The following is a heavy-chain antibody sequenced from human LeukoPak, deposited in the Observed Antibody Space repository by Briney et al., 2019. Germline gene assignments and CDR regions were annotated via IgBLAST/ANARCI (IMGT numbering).Heavy chain of an antibody. CDR3: AREVRYYGSGSSTVDY. CDR2: INHSGST. CDR1: GGSFSGYY. J-gene: IGHJ4*02. Sequence: SETLSLTCAVYGGSFSGYYWSWIRQPPGKGLEWIGEINHSGSTNYNPSLKSRVTISVDTSKNQFSLKLSSVTAADTAVYYCAREVRYYGSGSSTVDYWGQGTLVTVSS. V-gene: IGHV4-34*01. D-gene: IGHD3-10*01.